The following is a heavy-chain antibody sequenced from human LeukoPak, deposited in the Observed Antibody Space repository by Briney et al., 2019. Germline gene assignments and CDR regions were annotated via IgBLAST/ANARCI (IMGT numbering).Heavy chain of an antibody. CDR3: AKAGEGRYFDWLLLDY. CDR2: IRYDGSNK. CDR1: GFTFSSYS. D-gene: IGHD3-9*01. Sequence: GGSLRLSCAASGFTFSSYSMNWVRQAPGKGLEWVAFIRYDGSNKYYADSVKGRFTISRDNSKNTLYLQMNSLRAEDTAVYYCAKAGEGRYFDWLLLDYWGQGTLVTVSS. J-gene: IGHJ4*02. V-gene: IGHV3-30*02.